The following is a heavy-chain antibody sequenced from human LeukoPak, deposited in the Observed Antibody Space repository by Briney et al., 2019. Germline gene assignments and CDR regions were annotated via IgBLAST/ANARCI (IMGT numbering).Heavy chain of an antibody. CDR3: ATSIYRSGGSCCGY. V-gene: IGHV4-34*01. D-gene: IGHD2-15*01. J-gene: IGHJ4*02. CDR2: INHSGST. CDR1: GGSFSGYY. Sequence: SETLSLTCAVYGGSFSGYYWSWIRQPPGKGLEWIGEINHSGSTNYSPSLKSRVTISVDTSKNQFSLKLSSVTAADTAVYYCATSIYRSGGSCCGYWGQGTLVTVSS.